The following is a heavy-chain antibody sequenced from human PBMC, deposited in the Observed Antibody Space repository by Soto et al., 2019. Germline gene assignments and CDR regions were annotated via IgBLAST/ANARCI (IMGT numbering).Heavy chain of an antibody. J-gene: IGHJ4*02. Sequence: PGGSLRLSCAASGFALSRYWMSWVRQAPGKGLEWVANINADGSQKYYVDSVRGRYTISRENSKNTLYLQMNSLRAEDTAVYYCAKDEEDTAMVPFDYWGQGTLVTVSS. CDR3: AKDEEDTAMVPFDY. CDR1: GFALSRYW. D-gene: IGHD5-18*01. CDR2: INADGSQK. V-gene: IGHV3-7*01.